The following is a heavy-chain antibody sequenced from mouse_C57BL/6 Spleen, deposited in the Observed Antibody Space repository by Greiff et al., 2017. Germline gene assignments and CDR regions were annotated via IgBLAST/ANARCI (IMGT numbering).Heavy chain of an antibody. CDR2: INPNYGPT. D-gene: IGHD1-1*01. CDR3: ASSIYYYGSSRGYFDV. Sequence: VQLQQSGPELVKPGASVKISCKASGYSFTDYNMNWVKQSNGKSLEWIGVINPNYGPTSYNQKFKGKATLTVDQSSSTAYMQLNSLTSEDSAVYYCASSIYYYGSSRGYFDVWGTGTTVTVSS. V-gene: IGHV1-39*01. CDR1: GYSFTDYN. J-gene: IGHJ1*03.